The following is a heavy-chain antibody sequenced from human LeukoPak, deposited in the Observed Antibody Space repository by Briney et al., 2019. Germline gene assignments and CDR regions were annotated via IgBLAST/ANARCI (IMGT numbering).Heavy chain of an antibody. V-gene: IGHV4-39*07. J-gene: IGHJ4*02. Sequence: PSETLSLTCTVSGGSISSSSYYWGWIRQPPGKGLEWIGSIYYSGSTYYNPSLKSRVTISVDTSKNQFSLKLSSVTAADTAVYYCARGSVADYDFWSGYFDYFDYWGQGTLVTVSS. CDR2: IYYSGST. D-gene: IGHD3-3*01. CDR3: ARGSVADYDFWSGYFDYFDY. CDR1: GGSISSSSYY.